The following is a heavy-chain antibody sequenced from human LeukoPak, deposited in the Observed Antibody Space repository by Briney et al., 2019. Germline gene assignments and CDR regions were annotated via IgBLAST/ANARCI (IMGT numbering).Heavy chain of an antibody. V-gene: IGHV3-23*01. CDR3: AKGSYYDSSGSFYFDY. Sequence: GGSLRLSCAASGFTFSIYAMSWVRQAPGKGLEWVSGISGSGDNTYYADSVKGRFTISRDNSKNTLYVQVNSLGTEDTAAYYCAKGSYYDSSGSFYFDYWGQGTLVTVSS. CDR2: ISGSGDNT. J-gene: IGHJ4*02. CDR1: GFTFSIYA. D-gene: IGHD3-22*01.